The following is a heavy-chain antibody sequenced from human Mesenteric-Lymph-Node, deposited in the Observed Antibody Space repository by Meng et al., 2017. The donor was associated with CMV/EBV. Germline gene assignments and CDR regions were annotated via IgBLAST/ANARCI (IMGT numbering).Heavy chain of an antibody. CDR3: GSMARGSSFFDY. D-gene: IGHD3-10*01. Sequence: FAASGFTLSDYYINWIRQAPGKGLEFVSYISHNSGREVYADSVKGRFSISRDNAKSLVYLQMNSLRAEDTAMYFCGSMARGSSFFDYWGQGTLVTVSS. CDR2: ISHNSGRE. V-gene: IGHV3-11*01. J-gene: IGHJ4*02. CDR1: GFTLSDYY.